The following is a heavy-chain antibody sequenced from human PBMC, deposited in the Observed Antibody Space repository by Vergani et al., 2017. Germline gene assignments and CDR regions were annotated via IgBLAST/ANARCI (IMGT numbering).Heavy chain of an antibody. CDR2: IYYSGST. CDR3: AGATGSWFGELCIGTEGGYYFDY. CDR1: GGSISSSSYY. D-gene: IGHD3-10*01. Sequence: QLQLQESGPGLVKPSETLSLTCTVSGGSISSSSYYWGWIRQPPGKGLEWIGSIYYSGSTYYNPSLKSRVTISVDTSKTQFSLKLSSVTAADTAVYYWAGATGSWFGELCIGTEGGYYFDYWGQGTLVTVSS. J-gene: IGHJ4*02. V-gene: IGHV4-39*07.